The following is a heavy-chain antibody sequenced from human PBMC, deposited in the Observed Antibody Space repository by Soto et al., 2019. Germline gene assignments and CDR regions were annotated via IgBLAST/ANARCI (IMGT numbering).Heavy chain of an antibody. CDR1: GGSISSSNW. CDR2: IYHSGST. D-gene: IGHD6-13*01. Sequence: SETLSLTCAVSGGSISSSNWWRWLRQPPGKGLEWIGEIYHSGSTNYNPSLKSRVTISVDKSKNQFSLKLSSVTAADTAVYYCARAAMGGSSWPFDYWGQGTLVTVS. V-gene: IGHV4-4*02. J-gene: IGHJ4*02. CDR3: ARAAMGGSSWPFDY.